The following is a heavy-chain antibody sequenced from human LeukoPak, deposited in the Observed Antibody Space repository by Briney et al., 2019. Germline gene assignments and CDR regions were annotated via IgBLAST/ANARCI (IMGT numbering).Heavy chain of an antibody. Sequence: GGSLRLSCEASGFTFSSYGMFWVRQAPGKGLEWVSSINTRGGTTNYADSVKGRLTISRDNSKNTVFLQMNSLRAEDTAVYYCARRSCPTTDCPLGYWGQGTLVTVPS. CDR2: INTRGGTT. J-gene: IGHJ4*02. D-gene: IGHD2-21*02. V-gene: IGHV3-23*01. CDR3: ARRSCPTTDCPLGY. CDR1: GFTFSSYG.